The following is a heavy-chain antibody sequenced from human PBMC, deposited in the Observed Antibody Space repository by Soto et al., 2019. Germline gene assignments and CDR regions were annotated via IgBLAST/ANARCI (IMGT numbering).Heavy chain of an antibody. J-gene: IGHJ4*02. Sequence: EVQLLESGGGLVQPGGSLRLSCAASGFTFSSYAMSWVRQAPGKGLEWVSAISSSAGGTYYADSVKGRFTISRDNSKNTLYLQMNSLRAEDTAVYYCATVSRGLVGPAAMYWGQGTLVTVSS. D-gene: IGHD2-2*01. CDR1: GFTFSSYA. CDR3: ATVSRGLVGPAAMY. CDR2: ISSSAGGT. V-gene: IGHV3-23*01.